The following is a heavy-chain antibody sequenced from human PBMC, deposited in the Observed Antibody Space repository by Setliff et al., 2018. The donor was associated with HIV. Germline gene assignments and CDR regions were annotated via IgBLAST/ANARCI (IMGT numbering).Heavy chain of an antibody. V-gene: IGHV4-31*03. CDR3: ARAVSSFAAVDTIYYCYYMDV. J-gene: IGHJ6*03. CDR2: IYYSGST. Sequence: KTSETLSLTCTVSGGSISKAAYYGSWIRPHPGKGLEWTGFIYYSGSTYYNPSLQSRVIISVDTSKNQSSRQLSSVTAADPAVYYCARAVSSFAAVDTIYYCYYMDVWGKGTTVTVSS. D-gene: IGHD5-18*01. CDR1: GGSISKAAYY.